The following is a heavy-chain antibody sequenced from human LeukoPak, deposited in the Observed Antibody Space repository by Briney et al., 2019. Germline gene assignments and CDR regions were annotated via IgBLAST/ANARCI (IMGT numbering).Heavy chain of an antibody. Sequence: SETLSLTCTVSGGSISSYYWSWIRQPPGKGLEWIGYIYYSGSTNYNPSLKSRVTISVDTSKNQFSLKLSSVTAADTAVYYCARGARNYYGSGPNWLDPWGQGTLVTVSS. D-gene: IGHD3-10*01. CDR3: ARGARNYYGSGPNWLDP. V-gene: IGHV4-59*01. CDR2: IYYSGST. J-gene: IGHJ5*02. CDR1: GGSISSYY.